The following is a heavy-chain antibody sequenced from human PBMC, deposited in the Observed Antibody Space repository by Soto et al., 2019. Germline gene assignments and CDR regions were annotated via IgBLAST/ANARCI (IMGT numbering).Heavy chain of an antibody. J-gene: IGHJ6*02. CDR3: TTVAEPPTYYYYYYGMDV. Sequence: GGSLRLSCAASGFTFSNAWMNWVRQAPGKGLEWVSRIKSKTDGGTTDYAAPVKGRFTISRYDSKNTLYLQMNSLKTEDTAVYYCTTVAEPPTYYYYYYGMDVWGQGTTVTVSS. CDR1: GFTFSNAW. V-gene: IGHV3-15*07. CDR2: IKSKTDGGTT. D-gene: IGHD3-16*01.